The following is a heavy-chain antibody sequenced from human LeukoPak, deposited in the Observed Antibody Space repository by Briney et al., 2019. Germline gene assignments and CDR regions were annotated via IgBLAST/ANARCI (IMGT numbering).Heavy chain of an antibody. CDR1: GYTFTCYY. V-gene: IGHV1-2*02. CDR3: ERDLTAEDY. Sequence: ASVTVSFLSSGYTFTCYYMHWVRQVRGKGVEWIGCINPNSGCTNSAHTFQGRVTMTRDTSISTAYMELSRLRSDDTAVYYCERDLTAEDYWGQGTLVTVSS. J-gene: IGHJ4*02. CDR2: INPNSGCT.